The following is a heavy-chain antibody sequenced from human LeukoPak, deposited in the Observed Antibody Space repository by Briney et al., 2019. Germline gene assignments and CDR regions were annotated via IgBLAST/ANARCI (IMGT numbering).Heavy chain of an antibody. V-gene: IGHV3-48*01. J-gene: IGHJ4*02. CDR3: ARDGLSGGLLVPDY. CDR1: GFTFTIFG. D-gene: IGHD2-8*02. Sequence: GGSLRLSCAASGFTFTIFGLNWVRQAPGKGPEWVSYIDARSGITYYADSVQGRFTISRDNSKNTLYLQMNSLRAEDTAVYYCARDGLSGGLLVPDYWGQGTLVTVSS. CDR2: IDARSGIT.